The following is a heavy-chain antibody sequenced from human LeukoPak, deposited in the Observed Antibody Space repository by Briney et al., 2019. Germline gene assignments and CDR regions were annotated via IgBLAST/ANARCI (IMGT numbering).Heavy chain of an antibody. V-gene: IGHV4-34*01. J-gene: IGHJ5*02. CDR2: INHSGST. CDR3: ASGGSENWFDP. CDR1: GGSFSGYY. Sequence: PSETLSLTCAVYGGSFSGYYWSWIRQPPGKRLEWIGEINHSGSTNYNASLKSRVTISVDTSKNQFSLKLSSVTAADTAVYYCASGGSENWFDPWGQGTLVTVSS.